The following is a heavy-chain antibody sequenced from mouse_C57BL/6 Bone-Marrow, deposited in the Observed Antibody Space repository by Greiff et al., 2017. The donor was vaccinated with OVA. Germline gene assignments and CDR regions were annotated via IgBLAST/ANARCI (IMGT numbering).Heavy chain of an antibody. V-gene: IGHV1-54*01. Sequence: QVQLQQSGAELVRPGTSVKVSCKASGYAFTNYLIEWVKQRPGQGLEWIGVINPGSGGTNYNEKFKGKATLTADKSSSTAYMQLSSLTSEDSAVYFCARDDYYIDYWGQGTTLTVSS. D-gene: IGHD2-4*01. CDR3: ARDDYYIDY. CDR2: INPGSGGT. CDR1: GYAFTNYL. J-gene: IGHJ2*01.